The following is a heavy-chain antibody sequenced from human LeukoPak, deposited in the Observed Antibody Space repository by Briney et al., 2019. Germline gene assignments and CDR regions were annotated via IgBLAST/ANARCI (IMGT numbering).Heavy chain of an antibody. V-gene: IGHV1-46*01. CDR3: ARDSKINGVLFLGNYYYGMDV. Sequence: ASVKVSCKASGYTFTSYYMHWVRQAPGQGLEWMGIINPSGGSTSYAQKFQGRVTMTRDTSTSTVYMELSSLRSEDTAVYYCARDSKINGVLFLGNYYYGMDVWGQGTTVTVSS. D-gene: IGHD2-8*01. CDR2: INPSGGST. J-gene: IGHJ6*02. CDR1: GYTFTSYY.